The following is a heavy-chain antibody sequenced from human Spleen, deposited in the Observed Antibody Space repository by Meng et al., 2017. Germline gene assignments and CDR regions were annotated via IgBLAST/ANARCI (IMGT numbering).Heavy chain of an antibody. Sequence: IPVKGCWPTLVKPTQTLTLTCNVSGFSFSTGGVGVGWMRQPPGKALEWLALIYWNDDKRYSPSLKSRLTITKDTSKNHVVLTMTNMDPVDTATYYCAIRSGIYNWFDPWGQGTLVTVSS. CDR2: IYWNDDK. V-gene: IGHV2-5*01. CDR1: GFSFSTGGVG. CDR3: AIRSGIYNWFDP. J-gene: IGHJ5*02. D-gene: IGHD1-14*01.